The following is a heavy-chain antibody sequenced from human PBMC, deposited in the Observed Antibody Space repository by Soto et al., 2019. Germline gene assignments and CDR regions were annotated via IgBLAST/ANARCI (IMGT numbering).Heavy chain of an antibody. D-gene: IGHD4-17*01. Sequence: QVQLVESGGGVVQPGRSLRLSCAASGFTFSRYSMHWVRLAPGKGLEWVAAIWSHGNNQYYVDSVKGRFTISRDNSKNTLYLQMNSLRDEDTAVYYCVSDYGYYKFDHWGLGTLVTVSS. CDR3: VSDYGYYKFDH. CDR1: GFTFSRYS. V-gene: IGHV3-33*01. CDR2: IWSHGNNQ. J-gene: IGHJ4*02.